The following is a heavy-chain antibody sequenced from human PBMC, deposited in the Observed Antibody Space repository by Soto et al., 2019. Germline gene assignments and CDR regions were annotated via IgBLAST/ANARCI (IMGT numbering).Heavy chain of an antibody. D-gene: IGHD6-13*01. CDR3: ARGLGSSWQPPFDP. V-gene: IGHV4-34*01. J-gene: IGHJ5*02. CDR2: INHSGST. CDR1: GGSFSGYY. Sequence: QVQLQQWGAGLLKPSGTLSLTCAVYGGSFSGYYWSWIRQPPGKGLEWIGEINHSGSTNYNPSLKSRVTISVDTSKNQFSLKLSSVTAADTAVYYCARGLGSSWQPPFDPWGQGTLVTVSS.